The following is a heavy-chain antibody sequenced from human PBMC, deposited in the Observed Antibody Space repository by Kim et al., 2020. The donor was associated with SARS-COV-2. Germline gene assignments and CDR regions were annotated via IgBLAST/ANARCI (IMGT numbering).Heavy chain of an antibody. Sequence: ASVKVSCKASGYTFTSYAMHWVRQAPGQRLEWMGWINAGNGNTKYSQKFQGRVPITRDKSASTAYMELSSLRSEDTAVYYCARGQWLRSSVPTFDYWGQGTLVTVSS. CDR2: INAGNGNT. CDR1: GYTFTSYA. V-gene: IGHV1-3*01. D-gene: IGHD5-12*01. J-gene: IGHJ4*02. CDR3: ARGQWLRSSVPTFDY.